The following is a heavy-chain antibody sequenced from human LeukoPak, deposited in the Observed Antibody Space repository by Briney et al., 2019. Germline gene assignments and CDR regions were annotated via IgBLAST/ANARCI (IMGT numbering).Heavy chain of an antibody. D-gene: IGHD1-14*01. J-gene: IGHJ4*02. V-gene: IGHV3-30*03. CDR2: ISYDGSNK. CDR3: ARFGPYTYFDY. CDR1: GFTFSSYG. Sequence: GGSLRLSCAASGFTFSSYGMHWVRQAPGKGLEWVAVISYDGSNKYYADSVKGRFTISRDNSKNTLYLQMNSLRAEDTAVYYCARFGPYTYFDYWGQGTLVTVSS.